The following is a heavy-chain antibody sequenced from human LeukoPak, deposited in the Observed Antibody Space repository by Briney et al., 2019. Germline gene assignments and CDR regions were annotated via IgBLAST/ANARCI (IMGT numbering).Heavy chain of an antibody. CDR3: ARHCSSTSCFDY. J-gene: IGHJ4*02. CDR2: ISYSGST. CDR1: GASINSNNYF. V-gene: IGHV4-39*02. D-gene: IGHD2-2*01. Sequence: SETLSLTCTVSGASINSNNYFWGWIRQSPGRGLEWIGSISYSGSTYYNPSLKSRVTISVDMSKNHFSLNLNSVTAADSAVYYCARHCSSTSCFDYWGQGTLVTVSS.